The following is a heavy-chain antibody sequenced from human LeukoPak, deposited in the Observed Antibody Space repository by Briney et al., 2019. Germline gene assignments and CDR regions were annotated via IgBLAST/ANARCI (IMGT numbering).Heavy chain of an antibody. J-gene: IGHJ4*02. Sequence: PGRSLRLSCAASGFTFSSYSMNWVRQAPGKGLEWVSSISSSSSYIYYADSVKGRFTISRDNAKNSLYLQMNSLRAEDTAVYYCARVHSNYRSFDYWGQGTLVTVSS. V-gene: IGHV3-21*01. CDR1: GFTFSSYS. D-gene: IGHD4-11*01. CDR3: ARVHSNYRSFDY. CDR2: ISSSSSYI.